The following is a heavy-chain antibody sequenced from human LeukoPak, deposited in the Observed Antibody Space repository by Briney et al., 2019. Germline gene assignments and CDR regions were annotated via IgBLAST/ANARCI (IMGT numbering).Heavy chain of an antibody. CDR2: ISWNSDNI. CDR3: ARYGGFDWSYYYYGMDV. D-gene: IGHD3-9*01. V-gene: IGHV3-9*01. J-gene: IGHJ6*02. CDR1: RFSFDDYA. Sequence: GGSLRLSCASSRFSFDDYAMHWVRQAPGKGLEWVSGISWNSDNIGYADSVKGRFTISRDNAKNSLYLQMNSLRAEDTALYYCARYGGFDWSYYYYGMDVWGQGTTVTVSS.